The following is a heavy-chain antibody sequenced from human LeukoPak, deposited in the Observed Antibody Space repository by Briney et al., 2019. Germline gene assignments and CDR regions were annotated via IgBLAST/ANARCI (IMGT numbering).Heavy chain of an antibody. Sequence: PGGSLRLSCAASGFTFSPYTMHWFRQPPGKGVEWVSYINTGSTTIYYADSVKGRFTISRDNAKNSLYLQLNSLRAEDTAVYYCARDSSVCAFDVWGQGTMVTVSS. CDR1: GFTFSPYT. CDR2: INTGSTTI. CDR3: ARDSSVCAFDV. V-gene: IGHV3-48*01. D-gene: IGHD6-6*01. J-gene: IGHJ3*01.